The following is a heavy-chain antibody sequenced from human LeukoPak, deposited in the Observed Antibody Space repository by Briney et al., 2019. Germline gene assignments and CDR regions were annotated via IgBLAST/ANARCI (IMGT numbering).Heavy chain of an antibody. J-gene: IGHJ3*02. CDR3: AREVAVDDAFDI. D-gene: IGHD6-19*01. CDR1: GYTFTSYG. CDR2: INPSGGST. Sequence: GASVKVSCKASGYTFTSYGISWVRQAPGQGLEWMGIINPSGGSTSYAQKFQGRVTMTRDTSTSTVYMELSSLRSEDTAVYYCAREVAVDDAFDIWGQGTMVTVSS. V-gene: IGHV1-46*01.